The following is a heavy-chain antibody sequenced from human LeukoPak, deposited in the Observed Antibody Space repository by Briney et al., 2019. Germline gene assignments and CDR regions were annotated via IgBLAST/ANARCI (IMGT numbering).Heavy chain of an antibody. J-gene: IGHJ4*02. Sequence: PGGSLRLSCAASGFTFSSFVMNWVRQVPGKGLEWVSSISSSSSYIHYADSVKGRFTISRDNAKNSLYLQMNSLRAEDTAVYYCAWGGISMVRGIVDWGQGTLVTVSS. CDR1: GFTFSSFV. V-gene: IGHV3-21*01. D-gene: IGHD3-10*01. CDR3: AWGGISMVRGIVD. CDR2: ISSSSSYI.